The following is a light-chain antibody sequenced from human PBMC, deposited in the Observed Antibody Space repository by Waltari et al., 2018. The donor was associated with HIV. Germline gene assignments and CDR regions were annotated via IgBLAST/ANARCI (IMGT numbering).Light chain of an antibody. Sequence: QSVLTQPPSASGTPGQRVTISCSGGSSNIGSNTVHWYQQLPGTAPTLLIYINNPRPSGVPDRFSGSKSGTSASLAISGLQSEDEADYYCSTWDDSLNGVLFGGGTKLTVL. J-gene: IGLJ2*01. V-gene: IGLV1-44*01. CDR1: SSNIGSNT. CDR2: INN. CDR3: STWDDSLNGVL.